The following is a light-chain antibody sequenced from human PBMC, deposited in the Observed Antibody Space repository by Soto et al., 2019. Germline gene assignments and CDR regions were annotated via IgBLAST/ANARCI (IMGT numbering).Light chain of an antibody. Sequence: EIVMTQSPATLSVSPGERATLSCRASQSVSSNLAWYQQKPGQAPRLLIYGASTGATGIPARFSGSGSGTEFTLTISSLQSEDFAVYYCQQYDNWPLTFGGGTK. CDR2: GAS. V-gene: IGKV3D-15*01. CDR1: QSVSSN. CDR3: QQYDNWPLT. J-gene: IGKJ4*01.